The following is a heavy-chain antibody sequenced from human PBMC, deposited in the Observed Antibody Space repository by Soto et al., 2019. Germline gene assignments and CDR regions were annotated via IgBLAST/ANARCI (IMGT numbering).Heavy chain of an antibody. CDR2: ISSSSSYI. CDR1: GFTFSSYS. D-gene: IGHD4-17*01. J-gene: IGHJ3*02. CDR3: ARNSADYGDYQGSDAFDI. V-gene: IGHV3-21*01. Sequence: EVQLVESGGGLVKTGGSLRLSCAASGFTFSSYSMNWVRQAPGKGLEWVSSISSSSSYIYYADSVKGRFTISRDNAKNSLYLQMNSLRAEDTAVYYCARNSADYGDYQGSDAFDIWGQGTMVTVSS.